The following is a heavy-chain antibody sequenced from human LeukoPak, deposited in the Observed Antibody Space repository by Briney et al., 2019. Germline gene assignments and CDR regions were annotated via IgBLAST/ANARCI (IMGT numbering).Heavy chain of an antibody. V-gene: IGHV3-11*04. CDR2: ISSVGSST. D-gene: IGHD3-10*01. CDR1: GFTFSGDY. Sequence: GGSLRLSCAASGFTFSGDYMSWIRQAPGKGLEWVSYISSVGSSTVYADSVKGRFTISRDNAKNSLYLQMNSLRAEDTAVYFCARDFWRVWFGKPVVSFDYGGQGTLVTVSS. J-gene: IGHJ4*02. CDR3: ARDFWRVWFGKPVVSFDY.